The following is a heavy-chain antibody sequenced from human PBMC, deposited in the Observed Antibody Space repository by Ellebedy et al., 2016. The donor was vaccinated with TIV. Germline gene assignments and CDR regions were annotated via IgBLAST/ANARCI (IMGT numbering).Heavy chain of an antibody. CDR2: LAHDGIRE. V-gene: IGHV3-30*18. CDR3: AKEATVRKSSYFDY. J-gene: IGHJ4*02. CDR1: GFTFSDYG. Sequence: PGGSLRLSCEASGFTFSDYGMQWVRQAPGKGLEWVAVLAHDGIREYYADSVKGRFTITRDTSKNTMSLQMDSLRGEDTAVYYCAKEATVRKSSYFDYWGQGNLVTVSS. D-gene: IGHD4-17*01.